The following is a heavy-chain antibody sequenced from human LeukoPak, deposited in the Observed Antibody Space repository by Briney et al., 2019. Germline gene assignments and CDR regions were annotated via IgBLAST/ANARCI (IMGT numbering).Heavy chain of an antibody. CDR1: GFTFSSYS. CDR3: AREPGGHYYGSGSYYPSASH. Sequence: GGSLRLSCAASGFTFSSYSMNWVRQAPGKGLEWVSSISSSSSYIYYADSVKGRFTISRDNAKNLLYLQMNSLRAEDTAVYYCAREPGGHYYGSGSYYPSASHWGQGTLVTVSS. V-gene: IGHV3-21*01. J-gene: IGHJ4*02. D-gene: IGHD3-10*01. CDR2: ISSSSSYI.